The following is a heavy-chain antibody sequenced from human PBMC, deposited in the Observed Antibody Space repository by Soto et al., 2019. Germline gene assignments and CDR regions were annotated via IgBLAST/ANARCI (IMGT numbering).Heavy chain of an antibody. CDR1: GGTFSSYA. D-gene: IGHD2-15*01. J-gene: IGHJ6*02. V-gene: IGHV1-69*13. Sequence: ASVKVSCKASGGTFSSYAISWVRQAPGQGLEWMGGIIPIFGTANYAQKFQGRVTITADESTSTAYMELSSLRSEDTAVYYCRGGSPRIEVLGGMDVWGQGTTVTVSS. CDR3: RGGSPRIEVLGGMDV. CDR2: IIPIFGTA.